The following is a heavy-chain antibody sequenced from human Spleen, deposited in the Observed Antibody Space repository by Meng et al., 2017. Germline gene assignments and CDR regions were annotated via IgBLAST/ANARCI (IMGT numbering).Heavy chain of an antibody. V-gene: IGHV1-2*06. CDR1: GYTFAAYW. J-gene: IGHJ4*02. CDR3: ARDEDISAAGKLFGDY. Sequence: QVQLVQSGAEVTKPGASVKLSCKPSGYTFAAYWIHWLRQAPGQGLEWMGRIDPNNDHTQYAQNFQGRVTMTSDTSISTVYMELSGLRSDDTAVYYCARDEDISAAGKLFGDYWGQGTLVTVSS. D-gene: IGHD6-13*01. CDR2: IDPNNDHT.